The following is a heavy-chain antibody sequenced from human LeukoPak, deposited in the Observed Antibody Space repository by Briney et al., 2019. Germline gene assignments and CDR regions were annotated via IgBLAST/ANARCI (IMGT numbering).Heavy chain of an antibody. D-gene: IGHD2-15*01. Sequence: GGSLRLSCAASGFTFSSHSMNWVRQAPGKGLEWVSSISSSSSYIYYADSVQGRFTISRDNAKNSLYLQMNSLRAEDTAVYYCARVDVVVVAATNYYYMDVWGKGTTVTVSS. CDR1: GFTFSSHS. CDR2: ISSSSSYI. CDR3: ARVDVVVVAATNYYYMDV. V-gene: IGHV3-21*01. J-gene: IGHJ6*03.